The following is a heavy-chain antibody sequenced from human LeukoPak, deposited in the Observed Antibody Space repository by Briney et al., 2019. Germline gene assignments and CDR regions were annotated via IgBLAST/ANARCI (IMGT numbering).Heavy chain of an antibody. V-gene: IGHV1-24*01. D-gene: IGHD6-19*01. CDR2: FDPEDGET. Sequence: GASVKVSCKVSGYTLTELSMHWVRQAPGKGLEWMGGFDPEDGETIYAQKFQGRVTMTEDTSTDTAYMELSSLRSEDTAVYYCASSGWNHYYYYYGMDVWGQGTTVTVSS. J-gene: IGHJ6*02. CDR1: GYTLTELS. CDR3: ASSGWNHYYYYYGMDV.